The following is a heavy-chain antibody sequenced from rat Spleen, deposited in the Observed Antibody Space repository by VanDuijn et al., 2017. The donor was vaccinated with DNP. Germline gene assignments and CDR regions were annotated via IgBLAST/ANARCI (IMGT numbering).Heavy chain of an antibody. V-gene: IGHV1-57*01. CDR2: IAPGSGGT. CDR1: GYTFTSYA. Sequence: QIQLQQSGAELAKPGSSVMISCRASGYTFTSYAMHWIKQTTGQALEWTGYIAPGSGGTKYNEKFKGRATLTVDKSSSTAYMQLSSLTPVDTAVYYCARRGYRYNLNWFAYWGQGTLVTVSS. J-gene: IGHJ3*01. CDR3: ARRGYRYNLNWFAY. D-gene: IGHD1-5*01.